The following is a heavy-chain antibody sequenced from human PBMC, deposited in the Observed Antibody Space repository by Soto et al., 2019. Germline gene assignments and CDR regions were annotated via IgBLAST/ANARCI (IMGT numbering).Heavy chain of an antibody. CDR1: GGSTSSTTSS. CDR2: IYNSGV. V-gene: IGHV4-39*01. Sequence: SGTLSVTCTVSGGSTSSTTSSWGWIRQPPGKGLEWIGSIYNSGVDHNPSLKSRVTISVDTSKTQFSLRLTSGTAADTALYYWARNLTGFPTLMAPWGKGTMFTVPS. J-gene: IGHJ5*02. D-gene: IGHD2-15*01. CDR3: ARNLTGFPTLMAP.